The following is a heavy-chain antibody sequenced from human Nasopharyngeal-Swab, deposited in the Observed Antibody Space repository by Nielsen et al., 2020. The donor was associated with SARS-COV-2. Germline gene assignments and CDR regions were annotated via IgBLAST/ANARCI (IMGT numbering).Heavy chain of an antibody. CDR3: AKFPLSRYSSAVY. Sequence: GGSLRLFCAASGFTFSSYGMHWVRQAPGKGLEWVAVISYDGSNKYYADSVNGRFTISRDNSKNTLYLQMNSLRAEDTAVYYCAKFPLSRYSSAVYWGQGTLVTVSS. CDR1: GFTFSSYG. V-gene: IGHV3-30*18. D-gene: IGHD6-19*01. CDR2: ISYDGSNK. J-gene: IGHJ4*02.